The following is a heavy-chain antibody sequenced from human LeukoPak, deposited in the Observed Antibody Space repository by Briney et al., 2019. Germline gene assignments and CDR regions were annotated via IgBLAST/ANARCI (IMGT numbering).Heavy chain of an antibody. CDR2: IQSDGSYK. CDR3: ARDVDTSNHMSIFDP. Sequence: GGSLRLSCAGSGFTFSHYGMHWVRQGPGKGLEWVAGIQSDGSYKYYEDSLKGRFTISRDNFKNILYLQMNSLRAEDTAVYYCARDVDTSNHMSIFDPWGQGTLVTVSS. CDR1: GFTFSHYG. V-gene: IGHV3-33*01. J-gene: IGHJ5*02. D-gene: IGHD3-3*02.